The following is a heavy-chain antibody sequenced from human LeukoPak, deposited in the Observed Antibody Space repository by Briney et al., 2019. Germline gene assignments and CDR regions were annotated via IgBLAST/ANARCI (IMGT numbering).Heavy chain of an antibody. J-gene: IGHJ4*02. CDR2: ISYDGSNK. CDR1: GFTFSSYG. Sequence: PGGSLRLSCAASGFTFSSYGIHWVRQAPGKGLEWVALISYDGSNKYYADSVKGRFTISRDNSKNTLYLQMNSLRAEDTAVYYCAKDGRYYDSSGYLDYWGQGTLVTVSS. D-gene: IGHD3-22*01. V-gene: IGHV3-30*18. CDR3: AKDGRYYDSSGYLDY.